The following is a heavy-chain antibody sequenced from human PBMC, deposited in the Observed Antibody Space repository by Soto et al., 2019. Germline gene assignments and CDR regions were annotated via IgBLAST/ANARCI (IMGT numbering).Heavy chain of an antibody. Sequence: SETLSLTCTVSGGSISCRNFYWGWIRQTPGKGLEWIGSIHYSGGTYYNPSLESRVTISADTSTNQFSLRLSSMTAADTAVYYCATTYSGTSKAFDIWGQGTAVTVS. CDR2: IHYSGGT. V-gene: IGHV4-39*01. J-gene: IGHJ3*02. D-gene: IGHD1-1*01. CDR3: ATTYSGTSKAFDI. CDR1: GGSISCRNFY.